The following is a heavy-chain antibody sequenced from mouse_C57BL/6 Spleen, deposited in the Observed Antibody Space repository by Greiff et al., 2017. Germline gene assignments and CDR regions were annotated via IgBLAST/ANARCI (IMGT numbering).Heavy chain of an antibody. CDR2: ISSGSSTL. V-gene: IGHV5-17*01. J-gene: IGHJ3*01. Sequence: EVKLVESGGGLVKPGGSLKLSCAASGFTFSDYGMHWVRQAPEKGLEGVAYISSGSSTLYYADTVKGRFTISRDNAKNTLFLQMTSLRSEDTAMYYCARDDYDVWFAYWGQGTLVTVSA. CDR3: ARDDYDVWFAY. CDR1: GFTFSDYG. D-gene: IGHD2-4*01.